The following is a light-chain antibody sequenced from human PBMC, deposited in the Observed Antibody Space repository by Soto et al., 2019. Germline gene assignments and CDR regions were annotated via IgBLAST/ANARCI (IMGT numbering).Light chain of an antibody. Sequence: KLTAFTLSPYPSYIATLSCRSSQSVTNYLAWYQQKPGQAPSLLIYGASKRATGIPARFSGSGSGTDFTLTISSLEPEDFAVYFCQQRRNWSMQLIFGQVGLLEIK. V-gene: IGKV3-11*01. J-gene: IGKJ5*01. CDR1: QSVTNY. CDR3: QQRRNWSMQLI. CDR2: GAS.